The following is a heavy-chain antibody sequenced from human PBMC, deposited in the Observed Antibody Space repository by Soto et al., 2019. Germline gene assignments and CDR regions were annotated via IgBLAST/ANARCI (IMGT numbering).Heavy chain of an antibody. CDR2: ISSSSTYI. D-gene: IGHD2-2*01. Sequence: GGSLRLSCAASGFTFSSYSMNWVRQAPGKGLEWVSSISSSSTYIYYADSVKGRFTISRDNAKNSLYLQMSSLRAEDTVVYYCARDGGIPATTYYYYDMDVWGQGTTVTVSS. J-gene: IGHJ6*02. CDR3: ARDGGIPATTYYYYDMDV. V-gene: IGHV3-21*01. CDR1: GFTFSSYS.